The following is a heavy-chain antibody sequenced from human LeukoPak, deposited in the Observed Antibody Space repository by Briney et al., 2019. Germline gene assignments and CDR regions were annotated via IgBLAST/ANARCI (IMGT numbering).Heavy chain of an antibody. V-gene: IGHV1-46*01. J-gene: IGHJ5*02. Sequence: ASVKVSCKASGHTFTTYYVHLVRHAPGQGLEWMGVINPSGDGTNYPQRFQGRVTLTRDTSTSTVYMELSSLRSEDTAIYYCAKETPNTGWFDPWGQGTLVTVSS. CDR2: INPSGDGT. CDR1: GHTFTTYY. D-gene: IGHD1-14*01. CDR3: AKETPNTGWFDP.